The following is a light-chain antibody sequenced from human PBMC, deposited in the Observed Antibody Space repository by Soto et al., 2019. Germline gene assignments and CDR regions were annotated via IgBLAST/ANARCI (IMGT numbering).Light chain of an antibody. Sequence: AIQMTQSPSSLSASVGDRVTIACRASQGIRNDLGWYQQKPGKALKLLIYAAYSLQSGVPSRFSGSGSGTDFTLTISSLQPEDFATYYCLQDYNYPLTFGQGTKVEIK. CDR3: LQDYNYPLT. J-gene: IGKJ1*01. V-gene: IGKV1-6*01. CDR1: QGIRND. CDR2: AAY.